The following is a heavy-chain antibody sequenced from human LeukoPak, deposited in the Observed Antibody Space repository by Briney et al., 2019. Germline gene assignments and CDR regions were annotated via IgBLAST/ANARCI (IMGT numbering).Heavy chain of an antibody. J-gene: IGHJ4*02. D-gene: IGHD3-16*02. CDR3: TTEGGGYSVDY. CDR2: IKSKTDGGTT. V-gene: IGHV3-15*07. Sequence: GGSLRLSCAASGFTFSNAWMNWVRQAPGKGLEWGGRIKSKTDGGTTDYAAPVKGRFTISRDDSKNTLYLQMNSLKTEDTAVYYCTTEGGGYSVDYWGQGTLVTVSS. CDR1: GFTFSNAW.